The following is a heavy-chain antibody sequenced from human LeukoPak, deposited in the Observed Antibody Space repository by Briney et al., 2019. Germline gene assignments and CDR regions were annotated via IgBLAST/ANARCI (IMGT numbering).Heavy chain of an antibody. D-gene: IGHD3-10*01. CDR2: IYYSGST. J-gene: IGHJ4*02. CDR3: ASNYGSGSYHYFDY. CDR1: GGSISSGGYY. V-gene: IGHV4-30-4*01. Sequence: SQTLSLTCTVSGGSISSGGYYWSWIRQPPGKGLEWIGYIYYSGSTYYNPSLKSRVTMSVDTSKNQFSLKMSSVTAADTAVYSCASNYGSGSYHYFDYWGQGTLVTVSS.